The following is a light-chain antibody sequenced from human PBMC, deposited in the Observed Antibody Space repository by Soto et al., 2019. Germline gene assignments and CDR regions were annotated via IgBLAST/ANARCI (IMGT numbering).Light chain of an antibody. CDR2: SNN. V-gene: IGLV1-44*01. CDR1: SSNIGSNT. Sequence: QSVLTQPPSASGTPGQRVTISCSGSSSNIGSNTVNWYQQLPGTAPKLLIYSNNQRPSGVPDRFSGSKSGTSASLAISGLQCDDEGDYYCAAWDDSLNGYVFGTGTKLTVL. J-gene: IGLJ1*01. CDR3: AAWDDSLNGYV.